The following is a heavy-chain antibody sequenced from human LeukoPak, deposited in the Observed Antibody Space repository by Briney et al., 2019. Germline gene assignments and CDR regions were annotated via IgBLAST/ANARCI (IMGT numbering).Heavy chain of an antibody. D-gene: IGHD6-19*01. CDR3: ARNKYTSGWSTFDY. Sequence: SETLSLTCTVSGDSIRSSSSYYWGWIRQPPGKGLEWIGSVYYSGNTYYNPSLKTRVTISADTSKNQLSLKLSSVTAADTAVYYCARNKYTSGWSTFDYWGQGTLVTVSS. CDR2: VYYSGNT. J-gene: IGHJ4*02. V-gene: IGHV4-39*01. CDR1: GDSIRSSSSYY.